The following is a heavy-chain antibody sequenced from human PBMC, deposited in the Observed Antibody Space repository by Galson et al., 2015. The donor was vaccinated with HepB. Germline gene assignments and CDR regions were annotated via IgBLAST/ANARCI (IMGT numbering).Heavy chain of an antibody. J-gene: IGHJ6*02. CDR3: ARDRRGGSSGWYGYYYYGMDV. Sequence: SLRLSCAASGFTVSSNYMSWVRQAPGKGLGWVSVIYSGGSTYYADSVKGRFTISRDNSKNTLYLQMNSLRAEDTAVYYCARDRRGGSSGWYGYYYYGMDVWGQGTTVTVSS. V-gene: IGHV3-53*01. CDR2: IYSGGST. D-gene: IGHD6-19*01. CDR1: GFTVSSNY.